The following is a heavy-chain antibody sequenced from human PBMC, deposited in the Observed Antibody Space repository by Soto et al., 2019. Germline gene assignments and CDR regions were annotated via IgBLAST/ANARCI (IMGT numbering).Heavy chain of an antibody. CDR2: ISYDGSNK. CDR3: AKNGYCSSTSCYTFDY. Sequence: SXRLSCPASGVTFCRCGMHVGRRAPGKGLEWVAVISYDGSNKYYADSVKGRFTISRDNSKNTLYLQMNSLRAEDTAVYYCAKNGYCSSTSCYTFDYWGQGTLVTVSS. CDR1: GVTFCRCG. V-gene: IGHV3-30*18. D-gene: IGHD2-2*02. J-gene: IGHJ4*02.